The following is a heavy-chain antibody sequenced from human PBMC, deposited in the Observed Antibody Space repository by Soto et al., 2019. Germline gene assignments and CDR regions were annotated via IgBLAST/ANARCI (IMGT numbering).Heavy chain of an antibody. CDR3: AKRVGGVVIINYFDY. V-gene: IGHV3-23*01. CDR2: ISGSGGST. D-gene: IGHD3-3*01. CDR1: GFTFSSYA. Sequence: PGGSLRLSCAASGFTFSSYAMSWVRQAPGKGLEWVSAISGSGGSTYYADSVKGRFTISRDNSKNTLYLQMNSLRAEDTAVYYCAKRVGGVVIINYFDYWGQGTLVTVSS. J-gene: IGHJ4*02.